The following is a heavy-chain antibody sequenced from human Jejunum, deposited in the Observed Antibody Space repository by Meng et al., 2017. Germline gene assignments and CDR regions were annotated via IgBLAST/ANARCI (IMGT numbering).Heavy chain of an antibody. J-gene: IGHJ4*02. CDR2: TYYRSKWDN. CDR3: ARDRGWVFEN. Sequence: QVQLQQSVPGLAKPAQTPSLTCAISGDSVSSHIVTCNWIRQSPSRGLEWLGRTYYRSKWDNDYAVSVKSRITISADTSKNHFSLQLNSVTTEDTAVYYCARDRGWVFENWGQGTLVTVSS. V-gene: IGHV6-1*01. D-gene: IGHD3-10*01. CDR1: GDSVSSHIVT.